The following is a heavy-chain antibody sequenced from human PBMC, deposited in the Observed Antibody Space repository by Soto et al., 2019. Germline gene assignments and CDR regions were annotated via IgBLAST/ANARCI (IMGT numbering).Heavy chain of an antibody. CDR2: IYYSGST. Sequence: PSETLSLTCTVSGGSISSSSYYWGWIRQPPGKGLEWIGSIYYSGSTYYNPSLKSRVTISVDTSKNQFSLKLSSVTAADTAVDYCARLRRGLLWFGELLRRPGWFDPWGQGTLATVSS. V-gene: IGHV4-39*01. CDR1: GGSISSSSYY. J-gene: IGHJ5*02. CDR3: ARLRRGLLWFGELLRRPGWFDP. D-gene: IGHD3-10*01.